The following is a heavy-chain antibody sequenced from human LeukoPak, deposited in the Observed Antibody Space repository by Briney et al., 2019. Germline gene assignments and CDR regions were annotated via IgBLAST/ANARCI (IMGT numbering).Heavy chain of an antibody. CDR3: ARHTGSGWHFDY. CDR2: IYYSGST. V-gene: IGHV4-39*01. Sequence: TSETLSLTCTVSGGSISSSSYYWGWIRQPPGQGLEWIGSIYYSGSTYYNPSLKSRVTISVDTSKNHFSLKLSSVTAADTAVYYCARHTGSGWHFDYWGQGTLVTVSS. J-gene: IGHJ4*02. D-gene: IGHD6-19*01. CDR1: GGSISSSSYY.